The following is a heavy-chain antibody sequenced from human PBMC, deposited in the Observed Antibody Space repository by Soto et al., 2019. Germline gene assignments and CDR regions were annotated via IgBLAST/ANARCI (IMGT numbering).Heavy chain of an antibody. CDR3: VRDIR. CDR2: INSDGTTT. V-gene: IGHV3-74*01. J-gene: IGHJ4*02. Sequence: EVQLVESGGGLVQPGGSLRLSCAASGFTFNNFWMYWVRQTPAKGLVWVSGINSDGTTTIYADSVKGRFTISRDTAKNTLYLQMNSLTVEDTAIYYCVRDIRWGQGTLVTVSS. CDR1: GFTFNNFW.